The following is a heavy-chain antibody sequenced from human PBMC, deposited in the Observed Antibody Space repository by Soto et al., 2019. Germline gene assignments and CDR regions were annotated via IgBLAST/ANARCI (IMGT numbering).Heavy chain of an antibody. Sequence: QVQLAESGGGVVQPGRSLRLSCAASGFTFSSYGMHWVRQAPGKGLEWVAVIWYDGSNKYYADSVKGRFTISRDNSKNTLYLQMNSLRAEDTAVYYCARGEANYDYIWGSYRYMAPPFDYWGQGTLVTVSS. V-gene: IGHV3-33*01. CDR1: GFTFSSYG. J-gene: IGHJ4*02. CDR2: IWYDGSNK. D-gene: IGHD3-16*02. CDR3: ARGEANYDYIWGSYRYMAPPFDY.